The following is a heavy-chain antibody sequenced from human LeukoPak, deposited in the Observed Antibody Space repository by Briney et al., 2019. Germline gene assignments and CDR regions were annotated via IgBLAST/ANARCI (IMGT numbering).Heavy chain of an antibody. V-gene: IGHV3-23*01. CDR1: GFTFSSCA. CDR2: ISATGGSI. J-gene: IGHJ4*02. D-gene: IGHD3-22*01. CDR3: AKDSPTSSTVVVPYFFDY. Sequence: SGGSLRLSCAASGFTFSSCAMSWVRQAPGKGLEWVSTISATGGSIHYADSVKGRFTISRDNSKNTLYLQMNSLRAEDTAVYYCAKDSPTSSTVVVPYFFDYWGQGTLVTVSS.